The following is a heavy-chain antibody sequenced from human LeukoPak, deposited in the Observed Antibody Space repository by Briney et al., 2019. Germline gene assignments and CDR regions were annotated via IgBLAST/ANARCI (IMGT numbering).Heavy chain of an antibody. J-gene: IGHJ4*02. CDR1: GFTFSSNW. CDR3: AKGFYDSSGYAVDY. CDR2: IKPDGSAQ. D-gene: IGHD3-22*01. Sequence: GGSLRLSCATSGFTFSSNWMSWVRHVPGRGLDWVANIKPDGSAQYYAASVKGRFTISRDNSKNTLYLQMNSLRAEDTAVYYCAKGFYDSSGYAVDYWGQGTLVTVSS. V-gene: IGHV3-7*01.